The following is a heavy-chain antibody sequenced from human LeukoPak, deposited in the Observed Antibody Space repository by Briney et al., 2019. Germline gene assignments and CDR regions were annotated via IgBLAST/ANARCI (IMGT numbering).Heavy chain of an antibody. D-gene: IGHD1-26*01. CDR1: GYTFTSYY. J-gene: IGHJ5*01. V-gene: IGHV1-2*02. Sequence: AASVKVSCTASGYTFTSYYLHWVRQAPGQGLEWMGCVNPNSGDTNYAQKFQGSVTMTRDTSISTVYMELSRLRFDDTAVYYCARASGSYWWFDSWGQGTLVTVSS. CDR2: VNPNSGDT. CDR3: ARASGSYWWFDS.